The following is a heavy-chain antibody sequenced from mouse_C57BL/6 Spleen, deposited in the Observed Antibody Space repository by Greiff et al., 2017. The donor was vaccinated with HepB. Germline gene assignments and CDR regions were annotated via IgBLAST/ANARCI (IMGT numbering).Heavy chain of an antibody. CDR3: ARRRDYYGSSLDY. J-gene: IGHJ2*01. CDR2: IDPSDSYT. D-gene: IGHD1-1*01. Sequence: LQQPGAELVMPGASVKLSCKASGYTFTSYWMHWVKQRPGQGLEWIGEIDPSDSYTNYNQKFKGKSTLTVDKSSSTAYMQLSSLTSEDSAVYYCARRRDYYGSSLDYWGQGTTLTVSS. CDR1: GYTFTSYW. V-gene: IGHV1-69*01.